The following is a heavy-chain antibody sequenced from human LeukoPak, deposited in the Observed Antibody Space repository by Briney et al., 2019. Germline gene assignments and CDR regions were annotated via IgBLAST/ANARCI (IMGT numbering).Heavy chain of an antibody. V-gene: IGHV3-23*01. CDR3: AKRSPSLAYYYYYYMDV. Sequence: SGGSLRLSCAASGFTFSSYAMSWVRQAPGKGLEWVSAISGSGGSTYYADSVKGRFTISRDNSKNTLYLQMNSLRAEDTAVYYCAKRSPSLAYYYYYYMDVWGKGTTVTVSS. D-gene: IGHD1-26*01. CDR1: GFTFSSYA. J-gene: IGHJ6*03. CDR2: ISGSGGST.